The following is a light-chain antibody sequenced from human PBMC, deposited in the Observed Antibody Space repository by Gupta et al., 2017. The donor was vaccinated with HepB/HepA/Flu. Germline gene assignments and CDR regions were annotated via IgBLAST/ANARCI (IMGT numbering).Light chain of an antibody. J-gene: IGKJ1*01. CDR2: FGC. CDR3: KQKPQTWT. Sequence: DIVMTQSPLSLPVTHGEPASFSCSSSQSLLHSNGYYYLDWYLQKPGQSPRLLIFFGCNRASGVPDRCSGRGSGTDFTLKSSRVEAEDVGVYYCKQKPQTWTFGQGTKVEIK. V-gene: IGKV2-28*01. CDR1: QSLLHSNGYYY.